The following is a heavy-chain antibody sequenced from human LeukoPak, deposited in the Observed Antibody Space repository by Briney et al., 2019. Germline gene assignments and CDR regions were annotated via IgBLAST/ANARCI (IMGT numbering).Heavy chain of an antibody. V-gene: IGHV4-4*02. J-gene: IGHJ6*03. CDR2: IYHSGST. CDR1: GFTFSSYA. CDR3: ARAMTPYYYMDV. Sequence: PGGSLRLSCAASGFTFSSYAMHWVRQAPGKGLEWIGEIYHSGSTNYNPSLKSRVTISVDTSKNQFSLKLSSVTAADTAVYYCARAMTPYYYMDVWGKGTTVTVSS.